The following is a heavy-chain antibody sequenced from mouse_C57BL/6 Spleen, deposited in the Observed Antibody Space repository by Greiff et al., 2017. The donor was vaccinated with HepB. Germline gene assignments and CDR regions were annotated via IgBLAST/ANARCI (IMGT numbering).Heavy chain of an antibody. V-gene: IGHV5-15*01. J-gene: IGHJ3*01. D-gene: IGHD1-1*01. CDR1: GFTFSDYG. CDR2: ISNLAYRI. CDR3: ARGDTTVVDWFAY. Sequence: EVQLVESGGGLVQPGGSLKLSCAASGFTFSDYGMAWVRQAPRKGPEWVAFISNLAYRIYYADTVTGQFTFSRENAKNTLYLEMSSLRSEDTAMYYCARGDTTVVDWFAYWGQGTLVTVSA.